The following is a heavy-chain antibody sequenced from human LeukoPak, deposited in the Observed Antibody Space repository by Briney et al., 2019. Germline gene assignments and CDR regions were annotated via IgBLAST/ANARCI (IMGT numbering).Heavy chain of an antibody. CDR1: GGSISSYY. CDR3: ARARDFDSSGYSYFDS. V-gene: IGHV4-4*07. Sequence: SETLSLTCTVSGGSISSYYWSWIRQPAGKGLEWIGRIYYSGNTDYNPSLKSRVAISVDTSKSHFSLKLSSVTAADTAVYYCARARDFDSSGYSYFDSWGKGTLVIVSS. J-gene: IGHJ4*02. CDR2: IYYSGNT. D-gene: IGHD3-22*01.